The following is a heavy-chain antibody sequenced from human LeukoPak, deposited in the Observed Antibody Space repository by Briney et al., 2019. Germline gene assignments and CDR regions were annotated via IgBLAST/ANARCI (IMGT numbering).Heavy chain of an antibody. J-gene: IGHJ3*02. CDR2: ISGSGGST. CDR3: AKDSTYCSGGSCYLPDTFDI. V-gene: IGHV3-23*01. CDR1: GFTFSSYA. Sequence: GGSLRLSCAASGFTFSSYAMSWVRQAPGKGLEWVSAISGSGGSTYYADSVKGRFTISRDNSKNTLYLQINSLRAEDTAVYYCAKDSTYCSGGSCYLPDTFDIWGQGTMVTVSS. D-gene: IGHD2-15*01.